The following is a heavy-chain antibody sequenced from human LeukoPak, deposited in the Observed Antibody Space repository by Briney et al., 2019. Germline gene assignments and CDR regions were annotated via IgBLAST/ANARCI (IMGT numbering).Heavy chain of an antibody. D-gene: IGHD6-13*01. CDR3: ARLAAAGYFDY. V-gene: IGHV4-34*01. CDR1: GGSFSGYY. CDR2: INHSGST. Sequence: PSETLSLTCAVYGGSFSGYYWSWIRQPPGKGLEWIGEINHSGSTNYNPSLKSRVTISVDTSKNQFSLKLSSVTAADTAVYYCARLAAAGYFDYWGQGTLVTVSS. J-gene: IGHJ4*02.